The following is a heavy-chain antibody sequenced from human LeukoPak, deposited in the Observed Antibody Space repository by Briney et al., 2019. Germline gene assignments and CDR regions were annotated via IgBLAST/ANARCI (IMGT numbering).Heavy chain of an antibody. CDR2: IYPGDSDT. CDR1: GYSFSNDW. V-gene: IGHV5-51*01. D-gene: IGHD3-10*01. CDR3: ARLLRGPTAPPSYFDY. J-gene: IGHJ4*02. Sequence: GESLKISCKGSGYSFSNDWIGWVRQMPGKGLEWMGIIYPGDSDTRYSPSFQGQVTISADKSISTAYLQWSSLKASDTATYYCARLLRGPTAPPSYFDYWGQGTLVTVSS.